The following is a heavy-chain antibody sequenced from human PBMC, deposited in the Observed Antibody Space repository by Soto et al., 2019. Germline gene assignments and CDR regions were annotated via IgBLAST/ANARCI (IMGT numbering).Heavy chain of an antibody. Sequence: EEQLVESGGGLVQPGGSLRLSCAASGFTFSTSAMHWVRQVTGKGLEWVSAIGGGGDTYYPDSVKGRFTISRENAKDSLYLQMSRLRHEDTAVYFCAREGRSSTWYDWYFDLWCRGTLVTVSS. CDR1: GFTFSTSA. CDR3: AREGRSSTWYDWYFDL. J-gene: IGHJ2*01. V-gene: IGHV3-13*01. D-gene: IGHD6-13*01. CDR2: IGGGGDT.